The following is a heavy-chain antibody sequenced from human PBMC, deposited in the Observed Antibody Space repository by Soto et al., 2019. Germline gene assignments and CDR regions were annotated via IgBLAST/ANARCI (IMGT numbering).Heavy chain of an antibody. V-gene: IGHV4-34*01. Sequence: SETLSLTCAVYGGSFSGYYWTWIRQPPGTGLEWIGEINHSGSTNYNPSLKSRVTISVDTSKNQFSLKLTSVTAADTAVYYCARDRGPSSGYYPYWFDPWGQGTLVTVSS. CDR1: GGSFSGYY. D-gene: IGHD3-22*01. CDR3: ARDRGPSSGYYPYWFDP. J-gene: IGHJ5*02. CDR2: INHSGST.